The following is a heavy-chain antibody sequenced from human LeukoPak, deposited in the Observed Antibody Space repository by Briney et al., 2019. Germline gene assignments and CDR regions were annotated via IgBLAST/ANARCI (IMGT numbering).Heavy chain of an antibody. V-gene: IGHV4-39*01. CDR1: GGSISSLTYY. Sequence: SETLSLTCTVSGGSISSLTYYWGWIRQPPGKGLEWIANIYYSGSTSYNPSLKSRVTISVDTSNNQFSLRLSSVTATDTAVYFCAGSSSRYREFDYWGQGTLVTVSS. CDR2: IYYSGST. D-gene: IGHD6-13*01. J-gene: IGHJ4*02. CDR3: AGSSSRYREFDY.